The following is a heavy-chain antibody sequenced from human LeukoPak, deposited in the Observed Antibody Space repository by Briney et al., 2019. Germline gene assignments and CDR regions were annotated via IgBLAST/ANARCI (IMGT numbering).Heavy chain of an antibody. CDR1: GFTFSSYA. D-gene: IGHD6-6*01. CDR3: AKEAHGVAAXTRSPHFDY. J-gene: IGHJ4*02. V-gene: IGHV3-30*18. CDR2: ISYDGTNK. Sequence: GGSLRLSCAASGFTFSSYAMHWGRQAPGKGLEWVAVISYDGTNKYYADSVKGRFTISRDNSKNKLYVQMNSLRAEDTAVYYCAKEAHGVAAXTRSPHFDYWGQGTLVTVS.